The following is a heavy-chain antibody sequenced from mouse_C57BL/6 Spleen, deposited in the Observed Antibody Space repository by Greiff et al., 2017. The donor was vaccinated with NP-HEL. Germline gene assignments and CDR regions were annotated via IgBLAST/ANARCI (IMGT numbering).Heavy chain of an antibody. D-gene: IGHD4-1*01. CDR2: INPNNSGT. CDR3: ARPLGYAMDY. Sequence: EVQLQQSGPELVKPGASVKISCKASGYTFTDYYMNWVKQSHGKSLEWIGDINPNNSGTSYNQKFKGKATLTVDKSSSTAYMELRSLTSEDSAVYYCARPLGYAMDYWGQGTSVTVSS. V-gene: IGHV1-26*01. CDR1: GYTFTDYY. J-gene: IGHJ4*01.